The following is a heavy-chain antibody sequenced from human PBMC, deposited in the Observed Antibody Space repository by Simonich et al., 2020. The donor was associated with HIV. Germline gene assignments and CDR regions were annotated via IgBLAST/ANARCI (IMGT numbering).Heavy chain of an antibody. J-gene: IGHJ4*02. CDR2: INHSENT. Sequence: QVQLQQWGAGLLKPSETLSLTCVVYGGSLSGHYWSWVRQPPGKGLEWIGEINHSENTNYNPSLKTRVTISLDTSKNQFSLKLSSVTAADTAVYYCARSPYYYDISGDLDYWGQGTLVTVSS. CDR3: ARSPYYYDISGDLDY. CDR1: GGSLSGHY. D-gene: IGHD3-22*01. V-gene: IGHV4-34*01.